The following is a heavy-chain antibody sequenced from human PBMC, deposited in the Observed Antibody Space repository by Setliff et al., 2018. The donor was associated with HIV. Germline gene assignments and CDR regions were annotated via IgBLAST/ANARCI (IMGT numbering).Heavy chain of an antibody. V-gene: IGHV4-59*11. CDR2: IYYSGST. D-gene: IGHD5-18*01. CDR1: GGSIFSHY. J-gene: IGHJ4*02. Sequence: LSLTCTVSGGSIFSHYWSWIRQPPGKGLEWIGYIYYSGSTNYNPSLKSRVTISVDTSKDQFSLKLSSVTAADTAVYYCASTGGYSYGFFDSWGQGALVTVSS. CDR3: ASTGGYSYGFFDS.